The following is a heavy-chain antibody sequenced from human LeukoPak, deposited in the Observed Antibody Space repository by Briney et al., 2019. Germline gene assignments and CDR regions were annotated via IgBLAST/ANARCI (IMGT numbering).Heavy chain of an antibody. Sequence: ESSETLSLTCTVSGGSISSYYWSWIRQPPGKGLEWIGYIYYSGSTNYNPSLKSRVTISVDTSKNQFSLKLSSVTAADTAVYYCARSLLWSPYFDYWGQGTLVTVSS. D-gene: IGHD3-10*01. CDR2: IYYSGST. CDR3: ARSLLWSPYFDY. J-gene: IGHJ4*02. CDR1: GGSISSYY. V-gene: IGHV4-59*08.